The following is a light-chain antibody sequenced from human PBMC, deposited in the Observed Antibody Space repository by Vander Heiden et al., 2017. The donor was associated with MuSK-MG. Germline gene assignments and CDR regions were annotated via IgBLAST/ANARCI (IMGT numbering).Light chain of an antibody. Sequence: EIVLTQSPDTLSLSPGERATLSCRASQSVSSFLAWYQHKPGQAPRLLIYSASSRATGIPDRFSGSGSGTDFTLTISRLAPEDFAVYYCQQDGNSPLTFGGGTKVEIK. V-gene: IGKV3-20*01. CDR3: QQDGNSPLT. CDR2: SAS. CDR1: QSVSSF. J-gene: IGKJ4*01.